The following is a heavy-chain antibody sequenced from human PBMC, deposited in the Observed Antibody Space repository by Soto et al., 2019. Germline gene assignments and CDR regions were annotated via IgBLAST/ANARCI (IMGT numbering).Heavy chain of an antibody. D-gene: IGHD2-15*01. Sequence: QVHLQQWGAGLLKPSETLSLTCAVYGGSFSNYYWTWIRQPPGKGLEWIWEINHGGSTNNNPSLKSRVTISVDTSKNQFSLNLRSVNAADTAVYYCARVSGGYYDSWGQGTLVTVSS. J-gene: IGHJ4*02. V-gene: IGHV4-34*01. CDR2: INHGGST. CDR3: ARVSGGYYDS. CDR1: GGSFSNYY.